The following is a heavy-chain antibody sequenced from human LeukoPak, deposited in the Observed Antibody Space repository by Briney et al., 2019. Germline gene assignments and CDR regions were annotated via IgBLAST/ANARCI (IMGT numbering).Heavy chain of an antibody. J-gene: IGHJ4*02. V-gene: IGHV1-18*01. CDR3: ARGEESSSWSYYFDY. CDR1: GYTFTSYG. Sequence: ASVKVSCKASGYTFTSYGISWVRQAPGQGLEWMGWISAYNGNTSYAQKLQGRVTMTTDTSTSTAYMELRSLRSDDTAVYYCARGEESSSWSYYFDYWGQGTLVTVSS. CDR2: ISAYNGNT. D-gene: IGHD6-13*01.